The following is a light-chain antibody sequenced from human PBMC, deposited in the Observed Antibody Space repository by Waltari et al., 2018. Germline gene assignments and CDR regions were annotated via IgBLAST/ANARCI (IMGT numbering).Light chain of an antibody. CDR2: GAS. CDR1: QSVGRS. CDR3: QHYVRLPVS. V-gene: IGKV3-20*01. Sequence: EIVLTQSPGTLSLSPGERATLSCRASQSVGRSLTWYQQKPGQAPRLLIYGASSRATGIPDRFSGSGSETDFSLTISRLEPEDFALYYCQHYVRLPVSFGQGTKVDIK. J-gene: IGKJ1*01.